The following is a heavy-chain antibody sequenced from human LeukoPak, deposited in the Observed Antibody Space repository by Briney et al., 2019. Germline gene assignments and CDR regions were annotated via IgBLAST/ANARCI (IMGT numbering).Heavy chain of an antibody. CDR2: IRSRANSYAT. V-gene: IGHV3-73*01. J-gene: IGHJ4*02. Sequence: GGSLRLSCAVSGFTFSGSAMHWVRQASGKGLEWVGRIRSRANSYATAYAASVKGRFTISRDDSKNTAYLQMNSLKTEDTAVYYCTTRDSSGWLYNDYWGQGTLVTVSS. CDR1: GFTFSGSA. D-gene: IGHD6-19*01. CDR3: TTRDSSGWLYNDY.